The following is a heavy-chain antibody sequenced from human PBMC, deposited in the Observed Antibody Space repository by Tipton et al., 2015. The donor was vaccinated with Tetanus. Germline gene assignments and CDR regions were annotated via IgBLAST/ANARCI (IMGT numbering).Heavy chain of an antibody. CDR2: INHRGGT. CDR3: ARTTRRWLHPDF. J-gene: IGHJ4*02. CDR1: GGSFSGNY. D-gene: IGHD5-24*01. Sequence: LRLSCGVSGGSFSGNYWSWVRQAPGKGLEWIGEINHRGGTMYNPSLKSRVTISGDTSKNQFSLHLSSVTAADTAIYYCARTTRRWLHPDFWGQGTLVTVSA. V-gene: IGHV4-34*01.